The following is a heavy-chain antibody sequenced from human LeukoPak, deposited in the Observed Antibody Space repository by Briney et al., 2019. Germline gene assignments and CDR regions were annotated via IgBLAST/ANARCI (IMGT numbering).Heavy chain of an antibody. Sequence: PSETLPLTCTVCGGSISRYYWRWLRQPPGKELEGIGYVSHDGSTNYSPSLNSRVTISLYTSKNQYSLNLSSATTADTAVYYCARTTTTFDDWGQGTLVTVSS. CDR2: VSHDGST. V-gene: IGHV4-59*01. CDR1: GGSISRYY. D-gene: IGHD4-11*01. J-gene: IGHJ4*02. CDR3: ARTTTTFDD.